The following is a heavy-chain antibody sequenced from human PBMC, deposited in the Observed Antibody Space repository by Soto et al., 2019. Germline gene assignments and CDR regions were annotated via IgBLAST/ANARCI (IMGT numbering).Heavy chain of an antibody. CDR2: ISGSGGST. CDR3: XXXXXXXXXPXXVXVPAYY. Sequence: GSLRLSCAASGFTFSSYAMSWVRQAPGKELEWVSAISGSGGSTYYAGSVKGRFTISRDNSKNTMYLQMNSLRAEDTAVYYCXXXXXXXXXPXXVXVPAYYWGQGSLVPVSS. J-gene: IGHJ4*02. D-gene: IGHD2-2*01. V-gene: IGHV3-23*01. CDR1: GFTFSSYA.